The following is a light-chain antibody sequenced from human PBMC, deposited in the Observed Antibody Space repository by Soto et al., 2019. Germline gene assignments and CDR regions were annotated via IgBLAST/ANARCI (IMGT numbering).Light chain of an antibody. J-gene: IGKJ5*01. Sequence: EIVLTQSPATLSLSPGERSTLSCSASQSVSSYLLWYQQKPGQTPRLLIYDASNRATGIPDRFSGSGSGTDFTLTISRLEPEDFAVYYCQQYGSSITFGQGTRLEIK. V-gene: IGKV3-11*01. CDR2: DAS. CDR3: QQYGSSIT. CDR1: QSVSSY.